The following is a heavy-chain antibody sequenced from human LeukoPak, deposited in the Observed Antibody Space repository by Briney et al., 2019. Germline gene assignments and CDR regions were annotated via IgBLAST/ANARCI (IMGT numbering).Heavy chain of an antibody. CDR3: ARDLSWGHDAFDI. Sequence: GGSLRLSCAASGFTVSSNYMSWVRQAPGKGLEWVSVIYSSDSTYYADSVKGRFTISRDNSKNTLYLQMNSLRADDTAVYYCARDLSWGHDAFDIWGQGTMVTVSS. CDR1: GFTVSSNY. J-gene: IGHJ3*02. D-gene: IGHD3-16*01. V-gene: IGHV3-53*01. CDR2: IYSSDST.